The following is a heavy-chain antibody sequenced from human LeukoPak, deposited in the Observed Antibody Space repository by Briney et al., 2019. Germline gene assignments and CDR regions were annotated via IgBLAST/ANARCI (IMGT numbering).Heavy chain of an antibody. J-gene: IGHJ4*02. CDR2: IRYDGSNK. D-gene: IGHD6-13*01. CDR1: GFTFSSYG. CDR3: AKVGIAAAGTIAVAGAGDY. V-gene: IGHV3-30*02. Sequence: GGSLRLSCAASGFTFSSYGMHWVRQAPGKGLEWVAFIRYDGSNKYYADSVKGRFTISRDNSKNTLYLQMNSLRAEDTAVYYCAKVGIAAAGTIAVAGAGDYWGQGTLVTVSS.